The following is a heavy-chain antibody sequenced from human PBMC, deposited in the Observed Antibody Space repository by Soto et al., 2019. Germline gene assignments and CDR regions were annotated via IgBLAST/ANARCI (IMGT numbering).Heavy chain of an antibody. CDR1: GGSISTYY. J-gene: IGHJ4*02. Sequence: KPSETLSLTCTVSGGSISTYYWSWIRQPPGKGLEWIGYIYYTGRTNYSPSLKSRVTISLDTSKNQFSLKLTSVTAADTAVYYCAGDYGGNSAYLDYWGQGMQVTSPQ. D-gene: IGHD4-17*01. V-gene: IGHV4-59*01. CDR2: IYYTGRT. CDR3: AGDYGGNSAYLDY.